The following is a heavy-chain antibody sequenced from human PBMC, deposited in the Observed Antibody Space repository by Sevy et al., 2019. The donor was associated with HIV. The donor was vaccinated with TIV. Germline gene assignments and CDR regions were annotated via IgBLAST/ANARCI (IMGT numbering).Heavy chain of an antibody. CDR1: GFTFSSYW. D-gene: IGHD3-16*01. CDR2: IKQDGSEK. V-gene: IGHV3-7*03. Sequence: GGSLRLSCAASGFTFSSYWMSWVRQAPGKGLEWVANIKQDGSEKYYVDSVKDRFTISRDNAKNSLYLHMNSLRAEDSAVYYCARVGNYDYIWGSLGNWGQGTLVTVSS. CDR3: ARVGNYDYIWGSLGN. J-gene: IGHJ4*02.